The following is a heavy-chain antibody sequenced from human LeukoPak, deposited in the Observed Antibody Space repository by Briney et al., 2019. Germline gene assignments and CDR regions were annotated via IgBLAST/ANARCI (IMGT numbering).Heavy chain of an antibody. V-gene: IGHV3-23*01. CDR3: AKNMVATFGVSGTRD. J-gene: IGHJ4*02. D-gene: IGHD5-12*01. CDR2: ISASGSST. CDR1: GFTFNNYA. Sequence: PGRSLRLSCAASGFTFNNYAMNWVRQAPGKGLEWVSGISASGSSTFYADSVKGRFTISRDNFKNTLYLQMNSLRAEDTAIYYCAKNMVATFGVSGTRDWGQGTLVTVSS.